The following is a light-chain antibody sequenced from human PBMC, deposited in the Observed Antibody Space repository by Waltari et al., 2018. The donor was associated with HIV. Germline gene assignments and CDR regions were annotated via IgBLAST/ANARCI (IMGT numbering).Light chain of an antibody. Sequence: QSVLTQPPSVSAAPGQKVTISCSGSNSNIENNYVSWYQQLPVTAPKLLIYDNDKRPSGIPDRFSGSKSGTSATLGITGLQTGDEADYYCGAWDSSLGAGVFGGGTKLTVL. V-gene: IGLV1-51*01. J-gene: IGLJ3*02. CDR1: NSNIENNY. CDR3: GAWDSSLGAGV. CDR2: DND.